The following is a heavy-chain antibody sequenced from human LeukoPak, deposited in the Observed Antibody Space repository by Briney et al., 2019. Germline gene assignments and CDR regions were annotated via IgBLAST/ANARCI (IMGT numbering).Heavy chain of an antibody. CDR1: GFTFSSYA. Sequence: GGSLRLSCAASGFTFSSYAMSWVRQAPGKGLEWVSGISGSGGSTYYADSVKGRFTISRDNSKNTLYLQMNSLRAEDTAVYYCAKLPRYVCVDCWFDPWGQGTLVSVSS. D-gene: IGHD2-21*01. CDR2: ISGSGGST. V-gene: IGHV3-23*01. CDR3: AKLPRYVCVDCWFDP. J-gene: IGHJ5*02.